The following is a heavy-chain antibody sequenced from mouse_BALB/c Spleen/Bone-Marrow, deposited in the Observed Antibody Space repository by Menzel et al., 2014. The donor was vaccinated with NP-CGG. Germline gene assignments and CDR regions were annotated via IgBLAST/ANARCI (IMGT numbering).Heavy chain of an antibody. Sequence: VHLVESGPGLVAPSQSLSITCTVSGFSLTSYGVHWVRQPPGKGLEWLGVIWAGGSTNYNSALMSRLSISKDKSKSQVFLKMNSLQTDDTAMYYCAGGYGNLAMDYWGQGTSVTVSS. D-gene: IGHD2-1*01. V-gene: IGHV2-9*02. CDR1: GFSLTSYG. CDR2: IWAGGST. J-gene: IGHJ4*01. CDR3: AGGYGNLAMDY.